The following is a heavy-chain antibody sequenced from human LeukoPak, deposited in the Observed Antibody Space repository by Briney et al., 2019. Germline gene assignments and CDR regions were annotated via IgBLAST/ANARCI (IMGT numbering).Heavy chain of an antibody. CDR2: IYTSGST. CDR1: GGSISSYY. J-gene: IGHJ5*02. Sequence: SETLSLTCTVSGGSISSYYWSWLRQPPGKGLEWIGYIYTSGSTNYNPSLKSRVTISVDTSKNQFSLKLSSVTAADTAVYYCARGLDYDFSWFDPWGQGTLVTVSS. V-gene: IGHV4-4*09. CDR3: ARGLDYDFSWFDP. D-gene: IGHD3-3*01.